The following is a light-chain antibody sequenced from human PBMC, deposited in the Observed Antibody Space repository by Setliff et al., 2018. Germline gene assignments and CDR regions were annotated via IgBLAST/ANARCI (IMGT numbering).Light chain of an antibody. Sequence: DIQMTQSPSTLSASVGDRVIITCRASQSISTWLAWYQQKPGKAPKLLIYKASTLESGVPSRFSGRGSGTEFTLTISSLQPDDFATYYCQQYNSYPWTFGQGTK. CDR3: QQYNSYPWT. CDR1: QSISTW. CDR2: KAS. J-gene: IGKJ1*01. V-gene: IGKV1-5*03.